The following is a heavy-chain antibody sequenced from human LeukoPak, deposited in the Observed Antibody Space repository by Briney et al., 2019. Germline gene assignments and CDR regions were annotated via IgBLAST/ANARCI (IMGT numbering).Heavy chain of an antibody. J-gene: IGHJ4*02. V-gene: IGHV3-7*01. Sequence: GGSLRLSCAASGFTFSGYWMTWLRQAPGKGLEWVANINEDGSAKYYLGSVKGRFTISRDNAKNSLYLQMNSLRAEDTAVYYCARDYFGAGILDYWGQGTLVSVSS. CDR1: GFTFSGYW. CDR2: INEDGSAK. D-gene: IGHD3-10*01. CDR3: ARDYFGAGILDY.